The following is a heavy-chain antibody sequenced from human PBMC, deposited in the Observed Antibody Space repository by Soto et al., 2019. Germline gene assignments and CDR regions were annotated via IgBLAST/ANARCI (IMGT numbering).Heavy chain of an antibody. V-gene: IGHV3-23*01. J-gene: IGHJ4*02. CDR3: AGDPGGPDY. CDR1: DLIFSPYG. CDR2: ISGSGGGYSNT. D-gene: IGHD1-26*01. Sequence: EVQVLDSGGGLVQPGGSLRLSCTASDLIFSPYGLSWVRQAPGKGLEWVSGISGSGGGYSNTYYADSVKGRFTISRDNSKNTLYLQMNSLRADVTAVYYCAGDPGGPDYWGQGPLVTVSS.